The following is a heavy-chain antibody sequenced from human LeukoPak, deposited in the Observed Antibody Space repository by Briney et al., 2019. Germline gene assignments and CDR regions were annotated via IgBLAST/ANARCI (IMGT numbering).Heavy chain of an antibody. Sequence: GGSLRLSCAASGFTFSDYYMSWIRQAPGKGLEWVSYISSSSSYTNYADSVKGRFTISRDNAKNPLYLQMNSLRAEDTAVYYCARGGPGGSGSYYIYWGQGTLVTVSS. CDR2: ISSSSSYT. CDR1: GFTFSDYY. V-gene: IGHV3-11*06. D-gene: IGHD3-10*01. CDR3: ARGGPGGSGSYYIY. J-gene: IGHJ4*02.